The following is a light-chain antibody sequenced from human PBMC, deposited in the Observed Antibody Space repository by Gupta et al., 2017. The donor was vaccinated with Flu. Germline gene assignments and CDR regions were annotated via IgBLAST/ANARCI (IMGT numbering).Light chain of an antibody. CDR2: DAS. V-gene: IGKV1D-13*01. CDR1: HDSRRT. Sequence: PSILSASGESSATSSRRGNHDSRRTLRWYQQKPGKAPRLLMYDASTMQSGVPARSSGSGSGTEFTLTISRLEPEDFAVYYCQQDDNSSWTFGQGTKVEIK. CDR3: QQDDNSSWT. J-gene: IGKJ1*01.